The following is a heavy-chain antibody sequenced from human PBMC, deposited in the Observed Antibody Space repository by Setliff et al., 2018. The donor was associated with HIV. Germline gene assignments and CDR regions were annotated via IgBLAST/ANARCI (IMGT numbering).Heavy chain of an antibody. CDR2: VYYTGST. CDR3: ARHSITLVVGVPERDDAFDI. CDR1: GGSIDSSDYY. V-gene: IGHV4-39*01. J-gene: IGHJ3*02. D-gene: IGHD3-22*01. Sequence: ETLSLTCSVSGGSIDSSDYYWGWIRQPPGKGLEWIGTVYYTGSTFYNPSLESRVTISVDTSKNQFSLKLRSVTATDTTVYYCARHSITLVVGVPERDDAFDIWGQGTMVTVSS.